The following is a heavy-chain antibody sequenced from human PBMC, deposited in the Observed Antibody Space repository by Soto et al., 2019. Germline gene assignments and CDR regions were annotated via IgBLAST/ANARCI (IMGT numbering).Heavy chain of an antibody. J-gene: IGHJ4*02. CDR3: ARSLTGYYGAFDY. Sequence: VQLVESGGGLVQPGGSLRLSCAASGFTFSSYAMHWVRQAPGKGLEWVAVISYDGSNKYYADSVKGRFTISRDNSKNTLYLQMNSLRAEDTAVYYCARSLTGYYGAFDYWGQGTLVTVSS. V-gene: IGHV3-30-3*01. CDR1: GFTFSSYA. CDR2: ISYDGSNK. D-gene: IGHD3-9*01.